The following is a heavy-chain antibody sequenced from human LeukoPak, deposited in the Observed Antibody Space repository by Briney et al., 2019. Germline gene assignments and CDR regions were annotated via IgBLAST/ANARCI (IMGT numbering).Heavy chain of an antibody. CDR2: INPNSGGT. J-gene: IGHJ4*02. D-gene: IGHD6-19*01. CDR1: GYTFTSYY. V-gene: IGHV1-2*02. CDR3: ARDPGYSSGWYSFGLNY. Sequence: ASVKVSCKASGYTFTSYYMHWVRQAPGQGLEWMGWINPNSGGTNYAQKFQGRVTMTRDTSISTAYMELSRLRSDDTAVYYCARDPGYSSGWYSFGLNYWGQGTLVTVSS.